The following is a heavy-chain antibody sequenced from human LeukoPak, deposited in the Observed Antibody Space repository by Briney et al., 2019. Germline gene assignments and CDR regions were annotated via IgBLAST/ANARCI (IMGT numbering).Heavy chain of an antibody. CDR2: IYHDGNT. D-gene: IGHD3-9*01. CDR1: GGSINSGDW. Sequence: PSGTLSLTCGVSGGSINSGDWWTWVRQPPGKGLEWIGEIYHDGNTYYNPSLESRVTISVDKSKNQFSLTLSSVTAADTAVYYCARASSGLRYFDWLPPDYWGQGTLVTVSS. V-gene: IGHV4-4*02. J-gene: IGHJ4*02. CDR3: ARASSGLRYFDWLPPDY.